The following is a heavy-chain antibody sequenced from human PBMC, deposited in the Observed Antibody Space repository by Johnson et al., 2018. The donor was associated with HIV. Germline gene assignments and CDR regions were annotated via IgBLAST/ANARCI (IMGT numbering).Heavy chain of an antibody. Sequence: VQLVESGGGVVRPGGSLRLSCAASGFTFDDYGMSWVRQAPGKGLEWVSGISDSGGRTDYADSVKGRFTIPRDNSKNTLSLQMNSLRAEDTAVYYWARDRWLGYFDWLSDHDAFDIWGQGTMVTVSA. D-gene: IGHD3-9*01. J-gene: IGHJ3*02. CDR2: ISDSGGRT. CDR1: GFTFDDYG. CDR3: ARDRWLGYFDWLSDHDAFDI. V-gene: IGHV3-20*04.